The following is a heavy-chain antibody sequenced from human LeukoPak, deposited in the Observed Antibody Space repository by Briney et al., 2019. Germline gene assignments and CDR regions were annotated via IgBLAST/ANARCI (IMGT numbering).Heavy chain of an antibody. CDR3: ARVDSGDYDSSGSTFDY. CDR1: GYTFTSYD. Sequence: GASVKVSCKASGYTFTSYDINWVRQATGQGLEWMGWMNPNSGNTGYAQKFQGRVTMTRNTSISTAYMELSSLRSEDTAVYYCARVDSGDYDSSGSTFDYWGQGTLVTVSS. D-gene: IGHD3-22*01. J-gene: IGHJ4*02. V-gene: IGHV1-8*01. CDR2: MNPNSGNT.